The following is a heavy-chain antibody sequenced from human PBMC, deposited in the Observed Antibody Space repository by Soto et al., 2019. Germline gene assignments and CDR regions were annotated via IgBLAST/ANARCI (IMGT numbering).Heavy chain of an antibody. CDR1: GGSISGHS. Sequence: SETLSLTCTVSGGSISGHSWVWIRQPAGKGLEWIGHIYPSGSTSYNPSLRSRVTMSLDTSRNQIFLNLTSVTAADTAVFYCVTGRSYSVYDFWGPGTLVTVSS. J-gene: IGHJ4*02. CDR3: VTGRSYSVYDF. CDR2: IYPSGST. D-gene: IGHD5-12*01. V-gene: IGHV4-4*07.